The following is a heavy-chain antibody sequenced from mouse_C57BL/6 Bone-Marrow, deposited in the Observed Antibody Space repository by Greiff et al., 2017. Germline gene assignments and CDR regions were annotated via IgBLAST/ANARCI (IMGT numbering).Heavy chain of an antibody. J-gene: IGHJ2*01. CDR1: GYTFTSYW. Sequence: QVHVKQPGAELVKPGASVKVSCKASGYTFTSYWMHWVKQRPGQGLEWIGRIHPSDSDTNYNQKFKGKATLTVDKSSSTAYMQLSSLTSEDSAFYYCAIGGYDVFDYWGQGTTLTVSS. CDR3: AIGGYDVFDY. D-gene: IGHD2-2*01. CDR2: IHPSDSDT. V-gene: IGHV1-74*01.